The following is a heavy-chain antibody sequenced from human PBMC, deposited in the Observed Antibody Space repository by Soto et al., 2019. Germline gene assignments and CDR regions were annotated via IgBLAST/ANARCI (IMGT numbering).Heavy chain of an antibody. V-gene: IGHV4-39*01. J-gene: IGHJ4*02. CDR2: IYYTGST. CDR3: ARLWGY. Sequence: QLQLQESGPGLVKPSETLSLTCSVSGDSISSSNYYWGWIRQPPGKGLEWIGNIYYTGSTDYNPSLKSRLTISGDTSKNQFSLKLSSVTAADTAVYYCARLWGYWGRGTLVTVSS. CDR1: GDSISSSNYY. D-gene: IGHD3-16*01.